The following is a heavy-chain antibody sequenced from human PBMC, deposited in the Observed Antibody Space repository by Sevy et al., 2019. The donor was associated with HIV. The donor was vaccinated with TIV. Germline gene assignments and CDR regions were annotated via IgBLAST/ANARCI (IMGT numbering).Heavy chain of an antibody. V-gene: IGHV3-48*03. CDR3: ASDLPPSATTVPHFDC. Sequence: GGSLRLSCAASGFSFSSYEMNWVRQAPGKGLEWVSYSSNSGTTISYSDSVRGRFTRSGDNAGNLLYLQMNSLRAEDTAVYFCASDLPPSATTVPHFDCWGQGTLVTVSS. CDR2: SSNSGTTI. D-gene: IGHD4-17*01. CDR1: GFSFSSYE. J-gene: IGHJ4*02.